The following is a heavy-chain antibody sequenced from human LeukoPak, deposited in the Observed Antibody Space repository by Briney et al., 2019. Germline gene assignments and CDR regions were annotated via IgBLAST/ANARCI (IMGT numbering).Heavy chain of an antibody. CDR3: AKDRIPVAGRQDIWDY. CDR2: ISGSGDRT. D-gene: IGHD6-19*01. J-gene: IGHJ4*02. Sequence: GGSLRLSCVGAGFTFSNYAMTWVRQAPGRGLGWVSGISGSGDRTYYADSVKGRFTISRDNSKNTLYLQMNSLTDDDSAVYYCAKDRIPVAGRQDIWDYWGQGTLVTVSS. V-gene: IGHV3-23*01. CDR1: GFTFSNYA.